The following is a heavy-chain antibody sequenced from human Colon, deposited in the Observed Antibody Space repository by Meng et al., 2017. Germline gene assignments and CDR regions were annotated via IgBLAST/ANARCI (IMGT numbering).Heavy chain of an antibody. CDR1: GGSNSPGGYY. J-gene: IGHJ4*02. Sequence: QVQLHESGPGLVKPSQTLSLTCTVFGGSNSPGGYYWSWIHQLPGKGLEWIGYIYYSGSTYYNPSLRSLVSISVDTSKNQFSLRLTSVTAADTAVYYCARVRRSGDDFDYWGQGTLVTVSS. D-gene: IGHD1-26*01. CDR2: IYYSGST. V-gene: IGHV4-31*01. CDR3: ARVRRSGDDFDY.